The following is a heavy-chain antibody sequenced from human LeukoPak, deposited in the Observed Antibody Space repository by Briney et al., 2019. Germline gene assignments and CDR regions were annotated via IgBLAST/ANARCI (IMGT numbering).Heavy chain of an antibody. Sequence: PSETLSLTCTVSGGSISSFSWSCIRQPPGKGLEYIGHIYDSGSTNYNPSLKSRVTISVDTSKNQFSLRLSSVTAADTAVYYCATRQGASMYYGVDVWGQGTTATVSS. V-gene: IGHV4-59*08. CDR2: IYDSGST. CDR3: ATRQGASMYYGVDV. J-gene: IGHJ6*02. CDR1: GGSISSFS. D-gene: IGHD2/OR15-2a*01.